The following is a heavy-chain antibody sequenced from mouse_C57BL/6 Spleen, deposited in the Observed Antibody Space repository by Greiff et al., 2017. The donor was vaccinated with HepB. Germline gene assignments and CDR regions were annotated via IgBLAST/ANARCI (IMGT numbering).Heavy chain of an antibody. J-gene: IGHJ4*01. V-gene: IGHV1-59*01. CDR1: GYTFTSYW. CDR3: AREGTTVVRVPMDY. CDR2: IDPSDSYT. Sequence: QVQLQQPGAELVRPGTSVKLSCKASGYTFTSYWMHWVKQRPGQGLEWIGVIDPSDSYTNYNQKFKGKATLTVDTSSSTAYMQLSSLTSEDSAVYYCAREGTTVVRVPMDYWGQGTSVTVSS. D-gene: IGHD1-1*01.